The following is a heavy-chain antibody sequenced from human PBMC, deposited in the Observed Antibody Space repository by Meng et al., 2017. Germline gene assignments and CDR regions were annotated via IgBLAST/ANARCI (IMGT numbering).Heavy chain of an antibody. CDR1: GGSISSGGYY. D-gene: IGHD6-19*01. CDR3: ARDQGGSGSFGFAFDI. V-gene: IGHV4-31*03. Sequence: QGELQESGPGLVQPSQTLSLTCTVSGGSISSGGYYWSWIRQHPGKGLEWIGYIYYSGSTYYNPSLKSRVTISVDTSKNQFSLKLSSVTAADTAVYYCARDQGGSGSFGFAFDIWGQGTMVTVSS. J-gene: IGHJ3*02. CDR2: IYYSGST.